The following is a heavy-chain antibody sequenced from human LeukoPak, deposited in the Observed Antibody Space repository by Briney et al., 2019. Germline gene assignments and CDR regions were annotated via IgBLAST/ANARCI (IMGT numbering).Heavy chain of an antibody. J-gene: IGHJ4*02. CDR2: INTNTGNP. Sequence: ASVKVSCKAPVYTFTGYYMHWVRHTPGQGLVRVGWINTNTGNPTYAQGFTGRFVFSLDTSVSTAYLQISSLKAEDTAVYYCARGSHDYGDYDDYWGQGTLVTVSS. D-gene: IGHD4-17*01. CDR1: VYTFTGYY. V-gene: IGHV7-4-1*02. CDR3: ARGSHDYGDYDDY.